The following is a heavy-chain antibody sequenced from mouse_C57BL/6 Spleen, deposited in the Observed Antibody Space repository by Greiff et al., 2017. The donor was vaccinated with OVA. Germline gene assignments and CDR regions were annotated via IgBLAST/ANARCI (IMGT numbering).Heavy chain of an antibody. Sequence: VQLQQSGPELVKPGASVKISCKASGYSFTGYYMNWVKQSPEKSLEWIGEINPSTGGTTYNQKFKAKATLSVDKSSSTAYMQLKRLTSEDSAVYYWATPLITTVVPFCNYAMDYWGQGTSVTVSS. V-gene: IGHV1-42*01. D-gene: IGHD1-1*01. CDR3: ATPLITTVVPFCNYAMDY. CDR2: INPSTGGT. J-gene: IGHJ4*01. CDR1: GYSFTGYY.